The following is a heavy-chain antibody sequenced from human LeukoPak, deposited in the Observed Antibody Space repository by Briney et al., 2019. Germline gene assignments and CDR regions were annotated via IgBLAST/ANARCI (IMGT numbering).Heavy chain of an antibody. CDR1: GGSFSGYY. J-gene: IGHJ6*04. CDR2: INHSGST. D-gene: IGHD2-2*01. CDR3: ARDLPAAPYYYYYGMDV. V-gene: IGHV4-34*01. Sequence: SETLSLTCAVYGGSFSGYYWSWIRQPPGKGLEWIGEINHSGSTNYNPSLKSRVTISVDTSKNQFSLKLSSVTAADTAVYYRARDLPAAPYYYYYGMDVWGKGTTVTVSS.